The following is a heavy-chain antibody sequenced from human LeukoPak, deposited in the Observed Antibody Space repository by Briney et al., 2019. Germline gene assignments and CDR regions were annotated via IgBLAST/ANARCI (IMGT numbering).Heavy chain of an antibody. CDR1: GFRFSSYW. D-gene: IGHD6-13*01. CDR3: AKDQSDIAAAGGVYY. Sequence: GGSLRLSCAASGFRFSSYWMSWVRQAPGKGLEWVAKIKQDGSDKYYVDSVKGRFTISRDNAKNSLYLQMNSLRAEDTAVYYCAKDQSDIAAAGGVYYWGQGTLVTVSS. CDR2: IKQDGSDK. V-gene: IGHV3-7*01. J-gene: IGHJ4*02.